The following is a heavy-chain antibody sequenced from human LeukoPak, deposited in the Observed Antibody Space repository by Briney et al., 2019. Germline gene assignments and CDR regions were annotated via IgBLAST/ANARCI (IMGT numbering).Heavy chain of an antibody. D-gene: IGHD2-2*02. CDR3: AKGAEYQLLYSPFDP. CDR1: GFTFSSYW. CDR2: ITNDGSST. V-gene: IGHV3-74*01. J-gene: IGHJ5*02. Sequence: PGGSLRLSRAASGFTFSSYWMHWVRQAPGKGLVWVSRITNDGSSTTYADSVKGRFTISRDNAKNSLYLQMDSLRAEDTALYYCAKGAEYQLLYSPFDPWGQGTLVTVSS.